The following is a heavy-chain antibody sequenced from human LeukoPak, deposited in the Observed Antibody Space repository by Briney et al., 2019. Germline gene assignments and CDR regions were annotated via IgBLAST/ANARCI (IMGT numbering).Heavy chain of an antibody. J-gene: IGHJ4*02. CDR3: ARGKRRFDS. CDR1: GFNFSDYY. CDR2: MSKSGYSI. Sequence: GGSLRLSCAASGFNFSDYYMSWIRLAPGKGLEWVSYMSKSGYSIYYAASVKGRFTISRDNVNHSLFLQMNSLRAEDTAVYYCARGKRRFDSWGQGTLVTVSS. V-gene: IGHV3-11*01.